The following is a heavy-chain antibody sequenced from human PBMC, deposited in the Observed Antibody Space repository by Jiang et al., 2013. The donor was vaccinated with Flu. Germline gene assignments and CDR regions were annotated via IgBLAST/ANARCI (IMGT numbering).Heavy chain of an antibody. J-gene: IGHJ3*02. D-gene: IGHD3-10*01. CDR2: ISYNGIT. CDR1: GGSITSTGSH. CDR3: ARISSWINQWSIRAFDI. V-gene: IGHV4-31*03. Sequence: GSGLVKPSQTLSLTCTVSGGSITSTGSHWSWIRQHPGQGLEWIGYISYNGITYYNPSLRSRITISTDTSHNQVSLKVNSVTAADTAVYYCARISSWINQWSIRAFDIWGQGTMVTVSS.